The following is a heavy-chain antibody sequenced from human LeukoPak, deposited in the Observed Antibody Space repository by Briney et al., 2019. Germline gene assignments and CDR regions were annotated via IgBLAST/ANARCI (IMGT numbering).Heavy chain of an antibody. CDR1: GFTFSGSA. Sequence: GGSLRLSCAASGFTFSGSAMHWVRQASGKGLEWVGRIRSKANSYATAYAASVKGRFTISRDDSKNTAYLQMNSLKTEDTAVYYCTRRVYTAMVKGAFDIWGQRTMVTVSS. CDR3: TRRVYTAMVKGAFDI. J-gene: IGHJ3*02. D-gene: IGHD5-18*01. V-gene: IGHV3-73*01. CDR2: IRSKANSYAT.